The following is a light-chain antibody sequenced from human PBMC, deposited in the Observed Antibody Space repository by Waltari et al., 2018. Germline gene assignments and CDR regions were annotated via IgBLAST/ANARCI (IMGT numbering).Light chain of an antibody. CDR3: QAWDSRTAFVL. Sequence: SYELTQPPPVSVSPGQPATITCPGDRLVDQHPCRSQQRPGQAPVLVISQGPRRPSGVPERFSGSTSENTATLIIRGAQAMDEADYYCQAWDSRTAFVLFGGGTKLTVL. CDR1: RLVDQH. J-gene: IGLJ2*01. V-gene: IGLV3-1*01. CDR2: QGP.